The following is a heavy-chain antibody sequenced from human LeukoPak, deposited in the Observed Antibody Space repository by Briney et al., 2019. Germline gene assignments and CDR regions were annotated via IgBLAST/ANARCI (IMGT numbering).Heavy chain of an antibody. CDR1: GSTLGDYG. Sequence: GRSLRPSGTAPGSTLGDYGTGWGRQPPGKGRGWGGFIRMEAYGRTTEYAASVKGRFTISTDDSKSIAYLQMNSLQTEDTAVYYCSRGGSSWIDYWGQGTLVTVSS. V-gene: IGHV3-49*04. CDR3: SRGGSSWIDY. J-gene: IGHJ4*02. CDR2: IRMEAYGRTT. D-gene: IGHD6-13*01.